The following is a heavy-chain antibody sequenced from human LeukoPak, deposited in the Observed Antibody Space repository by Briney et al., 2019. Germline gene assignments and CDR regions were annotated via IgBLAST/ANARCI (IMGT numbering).Heavy chain of an antibody. D-gene: IGHD2-2*01. CDR1: GFTFSSYS. CDR2: ISSSSSYI. Sequence: RSGGSLRLSCAASGFTFSSYSMNWVRQAPGKGLEWVSSISSSSSYIYYADSVKGRFTISRDNAKNSLYLQMNSLRAEDTAVYYCARSPAPALTDYFDYWGQGTLVTVSS. J-gene: IGHJ4*02. V-gene: IGHV3-21*01. CDR3: ARSPAPALTDYFDY.